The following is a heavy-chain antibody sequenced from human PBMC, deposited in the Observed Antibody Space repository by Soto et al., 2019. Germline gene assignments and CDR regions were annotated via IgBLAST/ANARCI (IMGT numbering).Heavy chain of an antibody. CDR3: ARESHDILTGPPWVWYFDL. J-gene: IGHJ2*01. CDR1: GGSFSGYY. Sequence: QVQLQQWGAGPLRPLETLSLTCGVSGGSFSGYYGAWIRQSPGKGLEWIGEINDRGSINYNPSLKSRVSISVATSKNHSSLNLRSVTAADTAVYYCARESHDILTGPPWVWYFDLWGRGTLVTVSS. CDR2: INDRGSI. V-gene: IGHV4-34*01. D-gene: IGHD3-9*01.